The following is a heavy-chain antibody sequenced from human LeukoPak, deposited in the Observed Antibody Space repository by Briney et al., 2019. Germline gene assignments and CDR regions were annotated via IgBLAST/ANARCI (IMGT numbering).Heavy chain of an antibody. D-gene: IGHD3-3*01. J-gene: IGHJ5*02. CDR1: GFTFDDYA. CDR2: ISWNSGSI. CDR3: AKGSYWSENWFAP. Sequence: GGSLRLSCAASGFTFDDYAMPWVRQAPGKGLEWVSGISWNSGSIGYADSVKGRFTISRDNAKNSLYLQMNSLRAEDTALYYCAKGSYWSENWFAPWGQGTLVTVSS. V-gene: IGHV3-9*01.